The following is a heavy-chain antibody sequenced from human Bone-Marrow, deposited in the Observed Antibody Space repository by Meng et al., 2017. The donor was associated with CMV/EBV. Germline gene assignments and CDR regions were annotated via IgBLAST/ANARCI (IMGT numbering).Heavy chain of an antibody. J-gene: IGHJ4*02. CDR3: ARDLSGSYYPYYFDY. CDR1: GYTFTSYG. Sequence: ASVKVSCKASGYTFTSYGISWVRQAPGQGLEWMGWISAYNGNTNYAQKLQGRVTMTTDTFTSTAYMELRSLRSDDTAVYYCARDLSGSYYPYYFDYWGQGTLVTVSS. CDR2: ISAYNGNT. D-gene: IGHD1-26*01. V-gene: IGHV1-18*01.